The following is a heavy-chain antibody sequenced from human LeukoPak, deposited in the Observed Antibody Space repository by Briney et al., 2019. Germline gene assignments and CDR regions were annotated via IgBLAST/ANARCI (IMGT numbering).Heavy chain of an antibody. CDR3: ARGGSPNYDFWSGYNNWFDP. Sequence: ASVKVSCKASGYTFTSYGISWVRQAPGQGLEWMGWISAYNGNTNCAQKLQGRVTMTTDTSTSTAYMELRSLRSDDTAVYYCARGGSPNYDFWSGYNNWFDPWGQGTLVTVSS. D-gene: IGHD3-3*01. CDR2: ISAYNGNT. J-gene: IGHJ5*02. V-gene: IGHV1-18*01. CDR1: GYTFTSYG.